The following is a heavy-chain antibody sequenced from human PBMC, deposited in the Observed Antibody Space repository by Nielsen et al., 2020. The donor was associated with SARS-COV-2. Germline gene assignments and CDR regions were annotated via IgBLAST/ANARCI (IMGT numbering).Heavy chain of an antibody. CDR3: ARDYYGDYLDSFDI. V-gene: IGHV4-59*01. CDR1: GGSISSYY. Sequence: SETLSLTCTVSGGSISSYYWSWIRQPPGKGLEWIGYIYYSGNTNYSPSLKSRVTISLDTSKNQFSLKLTSVTAADTAVYYCARDYYGDYLDSFDIWGQGTMVTVSS. CDR2: IYYSGNT. D-gene: IGHD4-17*01. J-gene: IGHJ3*02.